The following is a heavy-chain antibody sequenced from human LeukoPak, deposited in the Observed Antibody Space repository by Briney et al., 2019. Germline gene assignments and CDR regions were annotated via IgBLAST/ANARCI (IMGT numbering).Heavy chain of an antibody. CDR3: ARERTEYYYYYYMDV. J-gene: IGHJ6*03. V-gene: IGHV4-59*11. Sequence: TSETLSLTCTVSGGSISSHYWSWIRQPPGKGLEWIGYIYYSGSTNYNPSLKGRVTISVDTSKNQFSLKLSSVTAADTAVYYCARERTEYYYYYYMDVWGKGTTVTVSS. CDR2: IYYSGST. CDR1: GGSISSHY.